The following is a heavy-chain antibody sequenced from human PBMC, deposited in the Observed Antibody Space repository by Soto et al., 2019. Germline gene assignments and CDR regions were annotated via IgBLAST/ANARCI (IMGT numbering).Heavy chain of an antibody. CDR2: ITTDKGKT. V-gene: IGHV1-18*01. CDR1: GYTFTSYG. J-gene: IGHJ5*02. CDR3: ARDPRPELRFLEWSRNWFDP. D-gene: IGHD3-3*01. Sequence: GASVKVSCKTSGYTFTSYGISWVRQAPGQGLEWMGWITTDKGKTTYAQKFQGRVTMTTDTSTSTAYMELRSLRSDDTAVYYCARDPRPELRFLEWSRNWFDPWGQGTLVTVSS.